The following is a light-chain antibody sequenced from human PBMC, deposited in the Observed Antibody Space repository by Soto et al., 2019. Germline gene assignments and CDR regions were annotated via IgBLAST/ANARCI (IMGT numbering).Light chain of an antibody. CDR3: QQSFRTPALS. V-gene: IGKV1-39*01. CDR1: QSISLF. Sequence: DIQMTQSPSSLSESVGDRVTITCRASQSISLFLNWYQQKPGKAPKLLISGASSLRSGVPSRFSGSGSGTDFTLTISSLQHEDFATYFCQQSFRTPALSFGGGTKVEIK. J-gene: IGKJ4*01. CDR2: GAS.